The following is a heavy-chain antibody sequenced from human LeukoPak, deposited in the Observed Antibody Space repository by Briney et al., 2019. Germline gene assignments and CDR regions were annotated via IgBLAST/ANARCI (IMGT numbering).Heavy chain of an antibody. V-gene: IGHV4-30-4*08. J-gene: IGHJ5*02. CDR3: ARGTIVGSRIRRSALRKAPNWFDP. CDR1: GGSISSGDYY. CDR2: IYYSGST. D-gene: IGHD2-21*01. Sequence: SQTLSLTCTVSGGSISSGDYYWSWIRQPPGKGLEWIGYIYYSGSTYYNPSLKSRVTISVDTSKNQFSLKLSSVTAADTAVYYCARGTIVGSRIRRSALRKAPNWFDPWGQGTLVTVSS.